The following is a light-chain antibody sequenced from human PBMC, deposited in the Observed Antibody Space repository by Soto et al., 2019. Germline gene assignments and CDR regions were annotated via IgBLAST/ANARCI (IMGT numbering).Light chain of an antibody. J-gene: IGLJ3*02. CDR2: GVS. Sequence: QSALTQPRSVSGSPGQSVTISCTGTNSDVGGYNYVSWYQQYPGKAPKLMISGVSERPSGVPDRFSGSKSGNTASLTISGLQAEDEADYYCCSYVDSGTWVFGRGTKLTVL. CDR1: NSDVGGYNY. V-gene: IGLV2-11*01. CDR3: CSYVDSGTWV.